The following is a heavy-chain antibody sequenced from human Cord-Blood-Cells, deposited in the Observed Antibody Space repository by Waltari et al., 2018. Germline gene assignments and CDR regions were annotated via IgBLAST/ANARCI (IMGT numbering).Heavy chain of an antibody. D-gene: IGHD1-26*01. CDR2: IYYSGST. CDR1: GGSISSHH. CDR3: ARGSGYVDY. V-gene: IGHV4-59*11. Sequence: QVQLQESGPGLVKPSATLSPPCTVSGGSISSHHWSWIRQPPGKGLEWIGYIYYSGSTNYNPSLKSRVTISVDTSKNQFSLKLSSVTAADTAVYYCARGSGYVDYWGQGTLVTVSS. J-gene: IGHJ4*02.